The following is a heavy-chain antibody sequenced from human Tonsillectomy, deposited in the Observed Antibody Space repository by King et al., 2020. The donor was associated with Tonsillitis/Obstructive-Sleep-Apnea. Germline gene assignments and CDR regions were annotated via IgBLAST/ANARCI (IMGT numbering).Heavy chain of an antibody. CDR2: ISSSGSTI. CDR1: GFTFSSYE. D-gene: IGHD3-3*01. Sequence: VQLVESGGGLVQPGGSLRLSCAASGFTFSSYEMNWVRQAPGKGLEWVSYISSSGSTIYYADSVKGRFTISRDNAKNSLYLQMNSLRAEDTAVYYCARALYGDTIFGVVGSFDPWGQGTLVTVSS. J-gene: IGHJ5*02. CDR3: ARALYGDTIFGVVGSFDP. V-gene: IGHV3-48*03.